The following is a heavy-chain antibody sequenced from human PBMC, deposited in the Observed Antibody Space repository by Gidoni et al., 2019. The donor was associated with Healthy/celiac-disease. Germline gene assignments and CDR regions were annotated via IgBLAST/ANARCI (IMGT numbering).Heavy chain of an antibody. V-gene: IGHV3-30*18. CDR1: GFTFSSYG. CDR2: ISYDGSNQ. J-gene: IGHJ6*02. Sequence: QVQLVESGGGVDRPGRSLSLSCAASGFTFSSYGMHLVRQAPGKGLEWVAVISYDGSNQYYADSVTVRFTISRDNSKNTLYLQMTSLRAEDTAVYYCAKDLALTRSYGMDVWGQGTTVTVSS. CDR3: AKDLALTRSYGMDV.